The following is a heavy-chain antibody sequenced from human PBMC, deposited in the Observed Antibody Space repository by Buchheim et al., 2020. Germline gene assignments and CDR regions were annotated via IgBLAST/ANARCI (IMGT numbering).Heavy chain of an antibody. CDR2: IYHSGNT. D-gene: IGHD3-10*01. Sequence: QVHLQEAGPGLVKPSQTLSLTCTVSGGSINSDDYYWGWIRQPPGKGLEWLGAIYHSGNTYYNSSLQRRLYMAVDTSKKQLFLKLSAVTAADTAMYYCAREAQYYYGSGSYGNGFDLWGQET. CDR1: GGSINSDDYY. CDR3: AREAQYYYGSGSYGNGFDL. J-gene: IGHJ3*01. V-gene: IGHV4-30-4*01.